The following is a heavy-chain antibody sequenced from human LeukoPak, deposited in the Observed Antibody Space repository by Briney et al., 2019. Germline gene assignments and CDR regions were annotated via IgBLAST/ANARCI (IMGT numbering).Heavy chain of an antibody. Sequence: PSETPSLTCAVPGGSPSSYYWSWIRQPPRKGLEWIGRIYGSGSPNYNPSLKSRLTVSVDRSKNQFSLKLSSVTAADTAVYYCAREDVWFGELQGAFDYWGRGTLVTVSS. J-gene: IGHJ4*02. CDR2: IYGSGSP. D-gene: IGHD3-10*01. CDR1: GGSPSSYY. CDR3: AREDVWFGELQGAFDY. V-gene: IGHV4-4*07.